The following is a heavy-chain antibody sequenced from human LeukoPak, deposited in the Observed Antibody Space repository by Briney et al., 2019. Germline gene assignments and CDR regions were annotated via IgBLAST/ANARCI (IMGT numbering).Heavy chain of an antibody. CDR3: ARDSYGYNYFDY. CDR2: IRYDGNNK. V-gene: IGHV3-30*02. D-gene: IGHD5-18*01. CDR1: GFTFSNYD. J-gene: IGHJ4*02. Sequence: PGGSLRLSCAASGFTFSNYDMHWVRQAPGKGLEWVAFIRYDGNNKYYADSVKGRFTISRDNSKNTLYLEVNSLGAGDTAVYYCARDSYGYNYFDYWGQGTLVTASS.